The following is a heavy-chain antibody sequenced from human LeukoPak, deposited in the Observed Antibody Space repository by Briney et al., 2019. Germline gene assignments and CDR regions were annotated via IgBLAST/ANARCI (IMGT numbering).Heavy chain of an antibody. CDR2: ISGSGGST. CDR3: AKVGDYYGSGTQRH. D-gene: IGHD3-10*01. Sequence: GGSLRLSCAASGLTFSSHWMHWVRQAPGKGLEWVSAISGSGGSTYYADSVKGRFTISRDNSKNTLYLQMNSLRAEDTAVYYCAKVGDYYGSGTQRHWGQGTLVTVSS. CDR1: GLTFSSHW. J-gene: IGHJ4*02. V-gene: IGHV3-23*01.